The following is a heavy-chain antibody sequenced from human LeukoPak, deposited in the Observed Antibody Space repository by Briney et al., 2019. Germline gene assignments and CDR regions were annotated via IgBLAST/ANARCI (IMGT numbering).Heavy chain of an antibody. Sequence: SETLSLTCTVSGDSISSGGYYWSWIRQSPGKGLEWIGYIYHSGSTYYNPSLKSRVTISVDRSKNQFSLKLSSVTAADTAVYYCARAQSYDFWSGAAAFDIWGQGTMVTVSS. CDR1: GDSISSGGYY. CDR2: IYHSGST. J-gene: IGHJ3*02. CDR3: ARAQSYDFWSGAAAFDI. D-gene: IGHD3-3*01. V-gene: IGHV4-30-2*06.